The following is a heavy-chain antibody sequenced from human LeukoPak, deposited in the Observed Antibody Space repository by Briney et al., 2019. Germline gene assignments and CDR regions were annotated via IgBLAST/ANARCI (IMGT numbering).Heavy chain of an antibody. CDR3: AKDGTLFGELPFDY. Sequence: GGSLRLSSALPGFSSTSYATSWVRQAPGRGLEWVSVIIGSSGSTYYADAVKGRFTITRDNSKNTLYLQMHSLRAEDTAVYYCAKDGTLFGELPFDYRGQGTLVTVSS. CDR2: IIGSSGST. J-gene: IGHJ4*02. CDR1: GFSSTSYA. D-gene: IGHD3-10*02. V-gene: IGHV3-23*01.